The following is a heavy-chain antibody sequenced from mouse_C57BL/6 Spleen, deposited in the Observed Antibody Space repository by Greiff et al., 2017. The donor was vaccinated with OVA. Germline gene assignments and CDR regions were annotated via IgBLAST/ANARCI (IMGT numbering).Heavy chain of an antibody. J-gene: IGHJ4*01. CDR3: TRDGDYVYAMDY. V-gene: IGHV5-9-1*02. CDR2: ISSGGDYI. CDR1: GFTFSSYA. Sequence: EVKLVESGEGLVKPGGSLKLSCAASGFTFSSYAMSWVRQTPEKRLEWVAYISSGGDYIYYADTVKGRFTISRDNARNTLYLQMSSLKSEDTAMYYCTRDGDYVYAMDYWGQGTSVTVSS. D-gene: IGHD2-4*01.